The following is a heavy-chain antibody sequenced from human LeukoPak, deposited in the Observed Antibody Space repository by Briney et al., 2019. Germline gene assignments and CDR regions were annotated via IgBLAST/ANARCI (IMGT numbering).Heavy chain of an antibody. CDR2: IYYSGST. V-gene: IGHV4-39*01. D-gene: IGHD3-16*02. CDR3: ARQNYDYVWGSYRRLLGFDY. J-gene: IGHJ4*02. CDR1: GGSISSSSYY. Sequence: SETLSLTCTVSGGSISSSSYYWGWIRQPPGKGLEWIGSIYYSGSTYYNPSLKSRVTISVDTSKNQFSLKLSSVTAADTAVYYCARQNYDYVWGSYRRLLGFDYWGQGTLVTVSS.